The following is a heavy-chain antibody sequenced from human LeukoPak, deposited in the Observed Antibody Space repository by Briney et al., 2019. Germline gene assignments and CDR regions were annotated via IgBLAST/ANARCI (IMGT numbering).Heavy chain of an antibody. CDR3: ARLATSSWDVEYYFDY. Sequence: PGGSLRLSCAASGFTFSSYAIHWVRQAPGKGLEWVAVISYDGSNKYYADSVKGRFTISRDNAKNSLYLQMNSLRAEDTAVCYCARLATSSWDVEYYFDYWGQGTLVTVSS. CDR2: ISYDGSNK. CDR1: GFTFSSYA. J-gene: IGHJ4*02. V-gene: IGHV3-30-3*01. D-gene: IGHD6-13*01.